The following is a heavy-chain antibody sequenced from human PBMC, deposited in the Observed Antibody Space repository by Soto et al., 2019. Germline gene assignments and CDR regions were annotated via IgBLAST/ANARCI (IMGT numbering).Heavy chain of an antibody. D-gene: IGHD1-26*01. CDR3: ARARGEYSGSYYFDY. Sequence: GGSLRLSCAASGFTFSSYWMSWVRQAPGKGLEWVANIKQDGSEKYYVDSVKGRFTISRDNAKNSLYLQMNSLRAEDTAVYYCARARGEYSGSYYFDYWGQGTLVTVSS. CDR1: GFTFSSYW. V-gene: IGHV3-7*01. J-gene: IGHJ4*02. CDR2: IKQDGSEK.